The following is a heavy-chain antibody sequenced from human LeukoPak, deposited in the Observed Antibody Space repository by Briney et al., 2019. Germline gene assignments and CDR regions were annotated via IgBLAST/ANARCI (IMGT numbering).Heavy chain of an antibody. CDR2: ISAYSGYT. J-gene: IGHJ5*01. D-gene: IGHD6-19*01. CDR3: SRVVVGSGRYSGEGVFDT. V-gene: IGHV1-18*01. CDR1: GYTFTSYC. Sequence: ASVKVSCKASGYTFTSYCMSWVRQAPGQGLEWIGSISAYSGYTNYAHKVQGRVTMTTDTSTNTPYLQLRSLRSDDTAVYYCSRVVVGSGRYSGEGVFDTWGHGKLVTVSS.